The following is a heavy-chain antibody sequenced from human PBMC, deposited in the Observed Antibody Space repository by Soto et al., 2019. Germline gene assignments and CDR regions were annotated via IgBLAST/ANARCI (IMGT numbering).Heavy chain of an antibody. CDR2: IYSGGST. CDR1: VFTGSSNY. V-gene: IGHV3-53*01. J-gene: IGHJ6*02. D-gene: IGHD6-19*01. Sequence: RWSLRLSCAASVFTGSSNYMSWFRQAPGKGLEWVSVIYSGGSTYYADSVKGRFTISRDNSKNTLYLQMNSLRAEDTAVYYCARDRLEQTTPVAYYYYGMDVWGQGTTVTVSS. CDR3: ARDRLEQTTPVAYYYYGMDV.